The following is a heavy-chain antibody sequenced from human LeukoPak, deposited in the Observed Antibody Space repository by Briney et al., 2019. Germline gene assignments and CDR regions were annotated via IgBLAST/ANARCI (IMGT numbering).Heavy chain of an antibody. CDR3: AREGSYSSSWGGAFDI. Sequence: GGSLRLSCAASGFTFSSYSMNWVRQAPGKGLEWVSYISSSSSTIYYADSVKGRFTISRDNAKNSLYLQMNSLRAEDTAVYYCAREGSYSSSWGGAFDIWGQGTMVTVSS. V-gene: IGHV3-48*04. D-gene: IGHD6-13*01. CDR2: ISSSSSTI. CDR1: GFTFSSYS. J-gene: IGHJ3*02.